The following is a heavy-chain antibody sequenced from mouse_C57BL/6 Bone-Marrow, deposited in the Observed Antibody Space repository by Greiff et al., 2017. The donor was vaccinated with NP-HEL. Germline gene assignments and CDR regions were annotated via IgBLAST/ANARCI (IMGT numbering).Heavy chain of an antibody. J-gene: IGHJ2*01. CDR1: GYTFTNYW. CDR2: IYPGGGYT. Sequence: QVQLQQSGAELVRPGTSVKMSCKASGYTFTNYWIGWAKQRPGHGLEWIGDIYPGGGYTNYNEKFKGKAPLTADQSSSTAYMQFSSLTSEDSAIYYCARHSVITTDFDYWGQGTTLTVSS. V-gene: IGHV1-63*01. CDR3: ARHSVITTDFDY. D-gene: IGHD1-2*01.